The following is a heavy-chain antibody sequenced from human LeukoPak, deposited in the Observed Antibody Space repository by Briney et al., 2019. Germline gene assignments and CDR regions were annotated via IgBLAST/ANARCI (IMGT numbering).Heavy chain of an antibody. Sequence: GGSLRLSCTASGFTFGDYAMSWVRQAPGKGLEWVGFIRSKAYGGTTEYAASVKGGFTISRDDSKSIAYLQMNSLKTEDTAVYYCTSLSGYSYGYADYWGQGTLVTVSS. D-gene: IGHD5-18*01. J-gene: IGHJ4*02. CDR1: GFTFGDYA. V-gene: IGHV3-49*04. CDR3: TSLSGYSYGYADY. CDR2: IRSKAYGGTT.